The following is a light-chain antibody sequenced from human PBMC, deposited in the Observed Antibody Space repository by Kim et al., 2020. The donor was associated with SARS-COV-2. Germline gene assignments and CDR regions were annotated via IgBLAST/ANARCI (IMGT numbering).Light chain of an antibody. CDR3: SSHIGSSTWV. CDR2: DVS. Sequence: GHSFTISCPGTSSDIGNYNFVSWSQQHPGKAPKLLIYDVSKRPSGVSDRFSGSKSGNTASLTISGLQAEDEADYYCSSHIGSSTWVFGGGTQLTVL. V-gene: IGLV2-14*04. CDR1: SSDIGNYNF. J-gene: IGLJ3*02.